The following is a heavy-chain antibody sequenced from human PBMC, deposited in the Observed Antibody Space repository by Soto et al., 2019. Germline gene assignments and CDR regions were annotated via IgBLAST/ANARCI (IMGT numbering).Heavy chain of an antibody. D-gene: IGHD4-4*01. CDR3: ARPSHTITYYGGIDS. CDR1: GFTFSSYS. V-gene: IGHV3-30-3*01. J-gene: IGHJ4*02. Sequence: QVQLVESGGGVVQPGRSLRLSCAASGFTFSSYSMHWVRQAPGKGLEWVAVMSYDGSNKYYADSVKGRFTISRDNSKNTLYLQMNSLRAEETAVYYCARPSHTITYYGGIDSWGQGTLVTVSS. CDR2: MSYDGSNK.